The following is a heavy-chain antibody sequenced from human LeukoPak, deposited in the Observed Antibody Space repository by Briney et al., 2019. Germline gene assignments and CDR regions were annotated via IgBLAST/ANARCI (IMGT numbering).Heavy chain of an antibody. V-gene: IGHV3-23*01. J-gene: IGHJ4*02. Sequence: GGSLRLSCAASGFTFSSYAMSWVRQAPGKGLEWVSTISSGGYSTYYADSVKGRVTISRDNSKNTLYLQVNSLRAEDTAVYYCAKDATTAGFKYWGQGTLVTVSS. CDR3: AKDATTAGFKY. D-gene: IGHD6-13*01. CDR2: ISSGGYST. CDR1: GFTFSSYA.